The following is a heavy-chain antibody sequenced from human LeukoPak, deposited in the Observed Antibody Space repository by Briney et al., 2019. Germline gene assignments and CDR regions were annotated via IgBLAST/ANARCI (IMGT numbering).Heavy chain of an antibody. J-gene: IGHJ4*02. CDR2: IRSKAYGETA. CDR1: GFTFGDYA. Sequence: GGSLRLSCTASGFTFGDYAMSWIRQAPGKGLEWVGFIRSKAYGETADYAAFVKGRFTISRDDSKAIAHLQMNSLKTEDTAVYHCTRDRGAYNLYDYWGQGTLVTVSS. D-gene: IGHD1-1*01. CDR3: TRDRGAYNLYDY. V-gene: IGHV3-49*03.